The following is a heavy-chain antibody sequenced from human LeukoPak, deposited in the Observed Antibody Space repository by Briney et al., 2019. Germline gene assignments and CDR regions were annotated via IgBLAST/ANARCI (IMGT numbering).Heavy chain of an antibody. V-gene: IGHV1-8*01. J-gene: IGHJ5*02. CDR1: GYTFTSYD. CDR2: MNPNSGNT. D-gene: IGHD5-18*01. Sequence: ASVKVSCKASGYTFTSYDINWVRQATGQGLEWMGWMNPNSGNTGYAQKFQGRVTMTRNTSISTAYMELSSLRPEDTAVYYCARVGTAMVAFDPWGQGTLVTVSS. CDR3: ARVGTAMVAFDP.